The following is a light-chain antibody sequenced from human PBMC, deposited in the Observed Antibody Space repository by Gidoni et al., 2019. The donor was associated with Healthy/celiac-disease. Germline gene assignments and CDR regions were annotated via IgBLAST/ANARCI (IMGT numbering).Light chain of an antibody. CDR3: QQRSNWPGT. V-gene: IGKV3-11*01. CDR1: QSVRSY. Sequence: EIVLTQSPATLSLSPGERATLPCRARQSVRSYLAWYQQKPGQAPRLLIYDASNRATGIPARFSGSGSGTDFTLTISSLEPEDFAVYYCQQRSNWPGTFGQGTRLEIK. CDR2: DAS. J-gene: IGKJ5*01.